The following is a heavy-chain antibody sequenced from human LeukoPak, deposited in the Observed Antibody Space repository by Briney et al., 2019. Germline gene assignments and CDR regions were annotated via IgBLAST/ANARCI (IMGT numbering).Heavy chain of an antibody. Sequence: GGSLRLSCAASGFTFSSYEMNWVRQAPGKGLEWVSYISSSGSTIYYADSVKGRFTISRDNAKNSLYLQMNSLRADDTAVYYCARDPLRGNYHRYYYYYMDVWGKGTTVTVSS. CDR1: GFTFSSYE. V-gene: IGHV3-48*03. D-gene: IGHD1-7*01. CDR3: ARDPLRGNYHRYYYYYMDV. CDR2: ISSSGSTI. J-gene: IGHJ6*03.